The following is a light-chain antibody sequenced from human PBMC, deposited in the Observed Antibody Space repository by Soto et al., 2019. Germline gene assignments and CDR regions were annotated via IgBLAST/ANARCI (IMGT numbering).Light chain of an antibody. CDR3: SSYAGSNIPVV. CDR1: SSDVGGYNC. V-gene: IGLV2-8*01. J-gene: IGLJ2*01. Sequence: QSVLTQPPSASGSPGQSVTISCTGTSSDVGGYNCVSWYQQHPGKAPKLMIYEVIKRPSGVPDRFSGSKSGNTASLTVSGLQDEDEADYYCSSYAGSNIPVVFGGGTKLTVL. CDR2: EVI.